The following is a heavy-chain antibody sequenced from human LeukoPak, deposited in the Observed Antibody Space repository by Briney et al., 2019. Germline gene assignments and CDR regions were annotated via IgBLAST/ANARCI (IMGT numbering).Heavy chain of an antibody. J-gene: IGHJ5*02. CDR3: ARIPLGVVYNWFDP. CDR1: GFTFSSYA. Sequence: PGGSLRPSCAASGFTFSSYAMSWVRQAPGKGLDWVSAISGSGGSTYYADSVKGRFTISRDNSKNTLYLQMNSLRAEDTAVYYCARIPLGVVYNWFDPWGQGTLVTVSS. CDR2: ISGSGGST. D-gene: IGHD5-18*01. V-gene: IGHV3-23*01.